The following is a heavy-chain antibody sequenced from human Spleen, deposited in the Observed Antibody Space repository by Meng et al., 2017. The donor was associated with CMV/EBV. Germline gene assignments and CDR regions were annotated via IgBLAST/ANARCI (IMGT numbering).Heavy chain of an antibody. CDR2: INQEGSEK. Sequence: LSLTCAASGFAFSNYWMSWVRQAPGKGLEWVANINQEGSEKYYVDSVKGRFTISRDSAKNSLCLQMSSLRVEDTAVYYCATDTGSHWGQGTLVTVSS. CDR1: GFAFSNYW. V-gene: IGHV3-7*01. CDR3: ATDTGSH. D-gene: IGHD3-10*01. J-gene: IGHJ4*02.